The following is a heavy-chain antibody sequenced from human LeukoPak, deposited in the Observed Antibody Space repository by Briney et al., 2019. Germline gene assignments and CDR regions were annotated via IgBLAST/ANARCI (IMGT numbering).Heavy chain of an antibody. CDR1: GGSISSSSYY. J-gene: IGHJ4*02. CDR2: IYYSWST. D-gene: IGHD6-6*01. CDR3: ARGSSLGYYFDY. V-gene: IGHV4-39*01. Sequence: SETLSLTCTVSGGSISSSSYYWGWIRQPPGKGLEWIGSIYYSWSTYYNPSLKSRVTISVDTSKNQFSLKLSSVTAADTAVYYCARGSSLGYYFDYWGQGVLVTVSS.